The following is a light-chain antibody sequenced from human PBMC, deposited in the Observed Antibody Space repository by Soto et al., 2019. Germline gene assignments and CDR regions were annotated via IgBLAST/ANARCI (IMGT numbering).Light chain of an antibody. CDR3: QCYDSLHRG. J-gene: IGKJ5*01. V-gene: IGKV1-33*01. Sequence: DIQMTQSPSSLSASVGDRVTITCQASQDINNCLNWYQQKPGKAPKLLIYDASKLETGVPSRFSGSGSGTDFTLTISSLQPEDIATYFCQCYDSLHRGFGQGTRLEIK. CDR1: QDINNC. CDR2: DAS.